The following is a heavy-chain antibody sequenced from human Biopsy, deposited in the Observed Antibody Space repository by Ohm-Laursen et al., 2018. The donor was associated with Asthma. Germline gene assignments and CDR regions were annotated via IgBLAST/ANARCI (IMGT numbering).Heavy chain of an antibody. CDR1: GFAFNNSS. D-gene: IGHD2-15*01. V-gene: IGHV3-23*01. CDR2: ISASGVRT. CDR3: VKDTDEDRGGWYTFEV. J-gene: IGHJ3*01. Sequence: SLRLSCTASGFAFNNSSMTWVRQAPGKGLEWVSSISASGVRTFYADSVKGRFTVSRDSSRNTLYLQLSTLRVEDTAVYFCVKDTDEDRGGWYTFEVWGPGTMVTVSS.